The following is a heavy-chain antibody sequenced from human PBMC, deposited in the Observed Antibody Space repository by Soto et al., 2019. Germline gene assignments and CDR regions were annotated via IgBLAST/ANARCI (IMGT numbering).Heavy chain of an antibody. CDR3: ARPALPMLVVSKDY. CDR2: ITAYNGNT. J-gene: IGHJ4*01. V-gene: IGHV1-18*01. CDR1: GDTLTSYA. D-gene: IGHD3-22*01. Sequence: ASVKFSCKASGDTLTSYAISWVRQAPGQGLECMGGITAYNGNTNNAQKLQGRVTMTTXTXTSXAXMGLXSLRSDDSDVYYCARPALPMLVVSKDYWG.